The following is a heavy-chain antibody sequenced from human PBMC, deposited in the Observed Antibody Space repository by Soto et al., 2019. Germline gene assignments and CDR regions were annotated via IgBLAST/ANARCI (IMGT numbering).Heavy chain of an antibody. CDR1: GDSVSSNSAA. CDR3: TGITWFRGMDV. Sequence: SQTLSLTCAISGDSVSSNSAAWNWISQSPSRGLEWLGRTYYKSKCNNDYALSVKSRITINPDTSKNQFSLHLYSVTPEDTAVYYCTGITWFRGMDVWGQGTPVTVSS. V-gene: IGHV6-1*01. D-gene: IGHD3-10*01. J-gene: IGHJ6*02. CDR2: TYYKSKCNN.